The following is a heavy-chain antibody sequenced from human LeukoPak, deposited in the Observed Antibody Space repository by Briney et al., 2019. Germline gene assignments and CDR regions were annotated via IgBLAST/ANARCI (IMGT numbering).Heavy chain of an antibody. V-gene: IGHV4-59*01. CDR1: GGSISSYY. CDR3: AREIVVVPAAMGAWNYYYYMDV. J-gene: IGHJ6*03. Sequence: SETLSLTCTVSGGSISSYYWSWIRQPPGKGLEWIGYIYYSGSTNYNPSLKSRVTISVDTSKNQYPLKLSSVTAADTAVYYCAREIVVVPAAMGAWNYYYYMDVWGKGTTVTVSS. CDR2: IYYSGST. D-gene: IGHD2-2*01.